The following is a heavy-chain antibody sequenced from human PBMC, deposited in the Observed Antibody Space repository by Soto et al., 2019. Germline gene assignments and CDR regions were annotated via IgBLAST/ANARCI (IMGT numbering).Heavy chain of an antibody. CDR2: MNHNSGNT. Sequence: QVQLVQSGAEVKKPGASVKVSCKASGDTFTNYDIKCVRQAPGQGLEWMGWMNHNSGNTGYAQKFQGRVTMTRNTSISTAYMELSSLRSEDTAVYYCARGRNGMDVWGQGTTVTVSS. CDR3: ARGRNGMDV. V-gene: IGHV1-8*01. CDR1: GDTFTNYD. J-gene: IGHJ6*02.